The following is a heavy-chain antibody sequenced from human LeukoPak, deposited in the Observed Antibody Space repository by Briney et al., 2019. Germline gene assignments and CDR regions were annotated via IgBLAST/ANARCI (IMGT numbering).Heavy chain of an antibody. J-gene: IGHJ3*02. V-gene: IGHV4-39*07. CDR1: GGSISSSDYY. D-gene: IGHD3-22*01. Sequence: SETLSLTCTVSGGSISSSDYYWGWIRQPPGKGLEWIGSIYFSGSTYYTPSLKSRVTISVDTSKNQFSLNLSSVTAADTAVYYCEKHLPFYDDSSGYRAFDIWGQGTMVTVSS. CDR3: EKHLPFYDDSSGYRAFDI. CDR2: IYFSGST.